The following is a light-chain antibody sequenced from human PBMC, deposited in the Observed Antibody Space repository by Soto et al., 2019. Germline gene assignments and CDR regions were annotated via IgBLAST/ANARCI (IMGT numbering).Light chain of an antibody. J-gene: IGLJ1*01. CDR3: ASWDVSLSGLYV. Sequence: QSVLTQPPSASGTPGQSVTISCSGNSSNIGNNPVNWYQQLPGTAPKLLIYSSNQRPSGVPDRFSGSKSGTSASLAISGLRSEDEADYYCASWDVSLSGLYVFGTGTKLTVL. CDR1: SSNIGNNP. CDR2: SSN. V-gene: IGLV1-47*02.